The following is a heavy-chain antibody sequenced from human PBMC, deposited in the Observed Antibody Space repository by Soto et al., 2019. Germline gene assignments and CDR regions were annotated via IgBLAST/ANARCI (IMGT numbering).Heavy chain of an antibody. CDR3: ARYNSYAIDY. CDR2: IHYSRTT. CDR1: DTSATSYE. D-gene: IGHD2-8*01. J-gene: IGHJ4*02. Sequence: SETLSLKHNLSDTSATSYEVSLIRQPPGKGLEWIANIHYSRTTNYNPSLASRVTLSVDTSKNQFSLKMTSVTAADRAMYFCARYNSYAIDYWGRGTLVTVSS. V-gene: IGHV4-59*02.